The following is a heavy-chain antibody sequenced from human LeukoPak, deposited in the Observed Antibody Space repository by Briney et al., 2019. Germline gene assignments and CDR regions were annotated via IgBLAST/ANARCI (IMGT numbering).Heavy chain of an antibody. Sequence: RPGGSLRLSCQASGFDFSDYNMSWVRQAPGKGLEWIAFIRSSHHGVIREYAASVKGRFIISRDDSKNIAYLEMESLQTEDTGVYFCTRDRGGRWFGELLGFDNWGQGTLLTVSS. CDR3: TRDRGGRWFGELLGFDN. J-gene: IGHJ4*02. CDR1: GFDFSDYN. CDR2: IRSSHHGVIR. V-gene: IGHV3-49*04. D-gene: IGHD3-10*01.